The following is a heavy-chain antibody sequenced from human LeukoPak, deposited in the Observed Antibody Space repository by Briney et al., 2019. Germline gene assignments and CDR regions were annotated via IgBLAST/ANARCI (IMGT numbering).Heavy chain of an antibody. J-gene: IGHJ2*01. CDR3: ARRTDDYGGNSPYWYFDL. Sequence: GESLKISCKGSGYSFTSYWIGWVRQMPGKGLERMGIIYPGDSDTRYSPSFQGQVTISADKSISTAYLQWSSLKASDTAMYYCARRTDDYGGNSPYWYFDLWGRGTLVTVSS. D-gene: IGHD4-23*01. V-gene: IGHV5-51*01. CDR1: GYSFTSYW. CDR2: IYPGDSDT.